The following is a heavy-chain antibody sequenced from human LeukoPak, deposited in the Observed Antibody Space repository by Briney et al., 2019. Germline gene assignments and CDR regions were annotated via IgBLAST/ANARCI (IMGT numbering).Heavy chain of an antibody. Sequence: GGSLRLSCAASGFTFSDYYMSWIRQAPGKGLEWVSYISSSGSTIYYADSVKSRFTISRDNAKNSLYLQMNSLRAEDTAVYYCASSMEYQLLYRDAFDIWGQGTMVTVSS. CDR1: GFTFSDYY. J-gene: IGHJ3*02. V-gene: IGHV3-11*04. CDR3: ASSMEYQLLYRDAFDI. D-gene: IGHD2-2*02. CDR2: ISSSGSTI.